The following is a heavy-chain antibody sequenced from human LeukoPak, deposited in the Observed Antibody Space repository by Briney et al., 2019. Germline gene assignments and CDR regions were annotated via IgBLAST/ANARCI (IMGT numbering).Heavy chain of an antibody. D-gene: IGHD1-26*01. V-gene: IGHV4-59*01. CDR2: VHYSGST. J-gene: IGHJ2*01. Sequence: SETLSLTCTVSGGSISTYYWSWIRQPPGKELEWIGYVHYSGSTRYSPSLKSRVTISVDTSKNQFSLKLTSVTAADTAVYYCATNSGDYYWYFDLWGRGTLVTVSS. CDR3: ATNSGDYYWYFDL. CDR1: GGSISTYY.